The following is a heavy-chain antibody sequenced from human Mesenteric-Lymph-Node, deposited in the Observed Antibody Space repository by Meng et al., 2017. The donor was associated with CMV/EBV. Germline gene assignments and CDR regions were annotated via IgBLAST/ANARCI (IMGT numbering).Heavy chain of an antibody. J-gene: IGHJ4*02. CDR3: ARDVWEDQLLPFDY. CDR2: ISSSGSTI. D-gene: IGHD2-2*01. Sequence: GGSLRLSCAASGFTFSDYYMNWIRQAPGKGLEWVSYISSSGSTIWYADSVKGRVTISRDNDKKSLYLQVNSLRAEDTAVYYCARDVWEDQLLPFDYWGQGTLVTVSS. V-gene: IGHV3-11*04. CDR1: GFTFSDYY.